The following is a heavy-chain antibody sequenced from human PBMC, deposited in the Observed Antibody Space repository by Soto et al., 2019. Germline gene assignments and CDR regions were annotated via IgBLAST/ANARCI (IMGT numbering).Heavy chain of an antibody. D-gene: IGHD3-22*01. Sequence: GGSLRLSCAASGFAFSGSAMHWVRQASGKGLEWVGRIRSKANSYATAYAASVKGRFTISRDDSKNTAYLQMNSLKTEATAVYYCTSPPYYDSSGHYSGWGGYWGQGTLVTVSS. J-gene: IGHJ4*02. CDR1: GFAFSGSA. CDR2: IRSKANSYAT. CDR3: TSPPYYDSSGHYSGWGGY. V-gene: IGHV3-73*01.